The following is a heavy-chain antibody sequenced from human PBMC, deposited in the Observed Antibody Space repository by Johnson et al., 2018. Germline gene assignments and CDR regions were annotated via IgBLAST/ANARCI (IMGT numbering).Heavy chain of an antibody. D-gene: IGHD4-23*01. CDR3: AKGGYGGNSDYYYYYYYMDV. CDR2: IWYAGSNK. J-gene: IGHJ6*03. CDR1: GFTFSSYG. Sequence: VQLVESGGGVVQXGRSLRLSCAASGFTFSSYGMHWVRQAPGKGLEWVAVIWYAGSNKYYADSVKGRFTISRDNSKNTLYLQMNSLRAEDTALYYCAKGGYGGNSDYYYYYYYMDVWGKGTTVTVSS. V-gene: IGHV3-33*06.